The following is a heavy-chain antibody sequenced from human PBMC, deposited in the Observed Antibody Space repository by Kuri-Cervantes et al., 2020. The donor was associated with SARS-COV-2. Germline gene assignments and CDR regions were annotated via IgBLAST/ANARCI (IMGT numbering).Heavy chain of an antibody. CDR2: FHHSGYT. D-gene: IGHD3-10*01. CDR1: GDSVSNDNHY. Sequence: GSLRLSCTVSGDSVSNDNHYWTWIRQPPGKGLEWIAYFHHSGYTNYNPSLKSRVTISTDTSKNQFSLKLSSVTAADTAVYYCARVRGSIASVGEEWFDPWGQGTLVTVSS. CDR3: ARVRGSIASVGEEWFDP. J-gene: IGHJ5*02. V-gene: IGHV4-61*01.